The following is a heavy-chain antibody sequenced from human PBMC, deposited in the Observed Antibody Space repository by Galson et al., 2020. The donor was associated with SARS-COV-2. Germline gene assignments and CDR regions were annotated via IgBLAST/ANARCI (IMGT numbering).Heavy chain of an antibody. J-gene: IGHJ6*02. CDR2: ISSSSSYI. D-gene: IGHD2-15*01. CDR3: ARVNCSGGSCYEGYYGMDV. Sequence: GGSLRLSCAASGFTFSSYSMNWVRQAPGKGLEWVSSISSSSSYIYYADSVKGRFTISRDNAKNSLYLQMNSLRAEDTAVYYCARVNCSGGSCYEGYYGMDVWGQGTTVTVSS. CDR1: GFTFSSYS. V-gene: IGHV3-21*01.